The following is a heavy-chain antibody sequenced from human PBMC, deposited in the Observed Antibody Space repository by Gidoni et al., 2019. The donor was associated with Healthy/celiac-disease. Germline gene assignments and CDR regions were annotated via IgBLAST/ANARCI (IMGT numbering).Heavy chain of an antibody. CDR3: AKDHPNRLFGP. Sequence: VSAISGSGGSTYYADSVKGRFTISRDNSKNTLYLKMNSLRAEDTAVYYCAKDHPNRLFGPWGQGTLVTVSS. J-gene: IGHJ5*02. V-gene: IGHV3-23*01. CDR2: ISGSGGST. D-gene: IGHD3-22*01.